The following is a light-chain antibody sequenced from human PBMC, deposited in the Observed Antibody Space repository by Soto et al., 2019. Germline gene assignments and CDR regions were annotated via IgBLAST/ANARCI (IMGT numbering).Light chain of an antibody. V-gene: IGKV3-11*01. Sequence: EVVLTQSPATLSLSPGERATLSCRASQSVSSFLAWYQQKPGQPPRLLIFDVSNRATGIPARFSGSGSGTDSTLTISSVEAEDFAVYYCQHRSRWPLTFGGGTKLEIK. J-gene: IGKJ4*01. CDR2: DVS. CDR1: QSVSSF. CDR3: QHRSRWPLT.